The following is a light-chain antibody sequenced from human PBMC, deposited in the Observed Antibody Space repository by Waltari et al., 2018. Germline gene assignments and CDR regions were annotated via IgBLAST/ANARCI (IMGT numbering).Light chain of an antibody. CDR1: QSVSSSY. J-gene: IGKJ4*01. CDR3: HHYGSSPRIT. V-gene: IGKV3-20*01. Sequence: EIVLTQSPGTLSLPPGERATLSCRASQSVSSSYLAWLQQKPGQAPRLLIYGTSSRAPGIPDRFSGSGSGTDFTLTISRLEPEDFAVYHCHHYGSSPRITFGGGTKVEIK. CDR2: GTS.